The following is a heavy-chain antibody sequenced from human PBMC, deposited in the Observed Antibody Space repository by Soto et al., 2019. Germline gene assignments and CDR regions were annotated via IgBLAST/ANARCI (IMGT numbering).Heavy chain of an antibody. Sequence: EVQLVESGGGLVQPGGSLRLSCAASGFTFSSYWMSWVRQAPGKGLEWVANIKQDGSEKYYVDSVKGRFTISRDNAKNSLYLQMNSLRAEDTAVYYCARGTGRYDYIWRSYRPFDYWGQGTLVTVSS. D-gene: IGHD3-16*02. CDR1: GFTFSSYW. CDR2: IKQDGSEK. CDR3: ARGTGRYDYIWRSYRPFDY. V-gene: IGHV3-7*01. J-gene: IGHJ4*02.